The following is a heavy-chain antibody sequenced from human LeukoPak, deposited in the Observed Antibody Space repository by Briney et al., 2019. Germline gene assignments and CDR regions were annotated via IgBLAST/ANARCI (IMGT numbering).Heavy chain of an antibody. V-gene: IGHV3-73*01. CDR3: TRTNSSSWVYYYYYYMDV. D-gene: IGHD6-13*01. J-gene: IGHJ6*03. CDR2: IRSKANSYAA. CDR1: GFTFSGSA. Sequence: GGSLRLSCAASGFTFSGSAMHWVRQASGKGLEWDGRIRSKANSYAAAYAASVKGRFTISRDDSKNTAYLQTNSLKTEDTAVYYCTRTNSSSWVYYYYYYMDVWGKGTTVTVSS.